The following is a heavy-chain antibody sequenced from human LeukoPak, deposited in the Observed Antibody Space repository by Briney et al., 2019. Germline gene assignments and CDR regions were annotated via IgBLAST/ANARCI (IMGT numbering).Heavy chain of an antibody. Sequence: GGSLRLSCAASGFTFSSYAMHWVRQAPGKGLEWVAVISYDGSNKYYADSVKGRFTISRDNSKNTLYLQMNSLRAEDTAVYYCARVDYGSGSSFYFDYWGQGTLVTVSS. CDR3: ARVDYGSGSSFYFDY. CDR1: GFTFSSYA. J-gene: IGHJ4*02. CDR2: ISYDGSNK. D-gene: IGHD3-10*01. V-gene: IGHV3-30-3*01.